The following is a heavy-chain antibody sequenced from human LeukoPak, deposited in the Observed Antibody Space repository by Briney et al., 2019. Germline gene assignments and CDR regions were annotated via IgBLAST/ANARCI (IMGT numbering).Heavy chain of an antibody. Sequence: ASVKVSCKASGGTFSSYAISWVRQAPGQGLEWMGGFIAIFGAANYAQKFQGRVTITTDESTSTAYMELSSLRSEDTAVYYCARVHQIVTYYYDSSGYYWFDPWGQGTLVTVSS. D-gene: IGHD3-22*01. CDR3: ARVHQIVTYYYDSSGYYWFDP. J-gene: IGHJ5*02. CDR2: FIAIFGAA. CDR1: GGTFSSYA. V-gene: IGHV1-69*05.